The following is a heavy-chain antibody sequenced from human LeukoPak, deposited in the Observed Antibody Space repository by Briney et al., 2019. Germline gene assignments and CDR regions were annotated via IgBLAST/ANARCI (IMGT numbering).Heavy chain of an antibody. CDR2: VYYDGTP. CDR3: VRHISTNTGYFDS. Sequence: SETLSLTCTVSGDSINSHSYYWGWIRQPPGKGLEWIGSVYYDGTPYSNPSLKSRVAVFVDTSRDQFSLDLSFVTAADTALYYCVRHISTNTGYFDSCGQGTLVSVSS. V-gene: IGHV4-39*01. D-gene: IGHD5-24*01. CDR1: GDSINSHSYY. J-gene: IGHJ4*02.